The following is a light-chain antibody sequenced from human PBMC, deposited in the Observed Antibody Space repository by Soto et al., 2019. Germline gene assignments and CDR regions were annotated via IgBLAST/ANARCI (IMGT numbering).Light chain of an antibody. CDR2: EVS. V-gene: IGLV2-8*01. J-gene: IGLJ1*01. CDR3: SSYAGSTYV. Sequence: QSALTQPPSASGSPGQSVTISCTGTSSDVGGYNYVSWYQQHPGKAPKLMIYEVSERPSGVPDRFSGSKSSNTASLTVSGLQAEDEADYYCSSYAGSTYVFGTGTKVTVL. CDR1: SSDVGGYNY.